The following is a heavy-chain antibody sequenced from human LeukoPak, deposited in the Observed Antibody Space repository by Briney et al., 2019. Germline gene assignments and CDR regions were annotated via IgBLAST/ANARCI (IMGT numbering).Heavy chain of an antibody. CDR3: ARVESGGDLYFDY. D-gene: IGHD1-1*01. Sequence: SESLSLTCTVPGGSISSYYWSWIRQPPGKGLEWIGYIYYSGSTNYNPSLKSRVTISVDTSKNQFSLKLSSVTAADTAVYYCARVESGGDLYFDYWGQGTLVTVSS. CDR2: IYYSGST. CDR1: GGSISSYY. J-gene: IGHJ4*02. V-gene: IGHV4-59*01.